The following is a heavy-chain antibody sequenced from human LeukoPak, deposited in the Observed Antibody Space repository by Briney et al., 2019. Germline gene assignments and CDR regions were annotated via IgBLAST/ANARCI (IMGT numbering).Heavy chain of an antibody. V-gene: IGHV3-64*01. CDR2: ISSNGGST. Sequence: GGSLRLSCAASGFTFSSYAMHWVRQAPGKGLEYVSAISSNGGSTYYANSVKGRFTISRDNSKNTLYLQMGSLRAEDMAVYYCARVFSGRGPFDYWGQGTLVTVSS. CDR3: ARVFSGRGPFDY. D-gene: IGHD1-26*01. CDR1: GFTFSSYA. J-gene: IGHJ4*02.